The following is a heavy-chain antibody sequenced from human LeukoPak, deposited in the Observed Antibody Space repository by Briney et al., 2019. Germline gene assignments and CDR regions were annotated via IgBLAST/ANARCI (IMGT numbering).Heavy chain of an antibody. J-gene: IGHJ4*02. CDR3: ARETPDSSGWD. CDR1: GLTFSSFN. Sequence: GGSLRLSCAASGLTFSSFNMNWVRQAPGKAMEWVSSITSSGTHIFYADSVRGRFTISRDNAKNSLYLQMDSLRAEDTAVYYCARETPDSSGWDWGQGTLVTVSS. CDR2: ITSSGTHI. D-gene: IGHD6-19*01. V-gene: IGHV3-21*01.